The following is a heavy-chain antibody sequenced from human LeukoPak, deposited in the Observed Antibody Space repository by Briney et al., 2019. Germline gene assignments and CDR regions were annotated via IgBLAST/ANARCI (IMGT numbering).Heavy chain of an antibody. CDR1: EFSFGNYA. Sequence: GGSLRLSCAASEFSFGNYAVHWVRQAPGKGLEWVAVVSHDGSKKYYADSVKGRFTISRDKYKNTLYLQMDSLRAEDTAVYYCARSLYARRNNYDTSGSPYYYYGMDVWGQGTTVTVSS. V-gene: IGHV3-30*04. CDR2: VSHDGSKK. D-gene: IGHD3-22*01. J-gene: IGHJ6*02. CDR3: ARSLYARRNNYDTSGSPYYYYGMDV.